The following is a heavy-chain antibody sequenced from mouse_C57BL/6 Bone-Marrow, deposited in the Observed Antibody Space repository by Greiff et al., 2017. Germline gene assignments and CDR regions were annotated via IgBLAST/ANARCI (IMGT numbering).Heavy chain of an antibody. D-gene: IGHD2-4*01. CDR3: SYDYGAWFAY. J-gene: IGHJ3*01. V-gene: IGHV1-5*01. CDR1: GYTFTSYW. CDR2: IYPGNSYT. Sequence: EVQLQQSGTVLARPGASVKMSCKTSGYTFTSYWMHWVKQRPGQGLEWIGAIYPGNSYTSYNQKFKGKAKLTAVTSASTAYMELSSLPNEDSAVYYCSYDYGAWFAYWGQGTLVTVSA.